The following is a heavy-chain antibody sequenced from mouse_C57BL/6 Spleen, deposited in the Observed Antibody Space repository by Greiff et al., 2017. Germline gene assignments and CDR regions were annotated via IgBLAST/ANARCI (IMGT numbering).Heavy chain of an antibody. CDR1: GYTFTSYW. Sequence: VQLQQPGTELVKPGASVQLSCKASGYTFTSYWMHWVKPRPGQGLEWIGNINPSNGGTNYNEKFKSKATLTVDKSSSTAYMQLSSLTSEDSAVYYCARVDSSGYWFAYWGQGTLVTVSA. CDR2: INPSNGGT. V-gene: IGHV1-53*01. D-gene: IGHD3-2*02. J-gene: IGHJ3*01. CDR3: ARVDSSGYWFAY.